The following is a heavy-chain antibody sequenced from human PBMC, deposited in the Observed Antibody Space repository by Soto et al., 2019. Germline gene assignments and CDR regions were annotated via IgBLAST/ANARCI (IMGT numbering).Heavy chain of an antibody. Sequence: QLQLQESGPGLVKPSETLSLTCTVSGGSINRGSYYWGWVRQPPGKGLEWVGSFYDSETTYYNASLKSRVTISVDTSKNQFSLKLSSVTAADTAVYYCACGLPGFDPWGQGTLVTVSS. J-gene: IGHJ5*02. CDR3: ACGLPGFDP. D-gene: IGHD6-25*01. CDR1: GGSINRGSYY. CDR2: FYDSETT. V-gene: IGHV4-39*01.